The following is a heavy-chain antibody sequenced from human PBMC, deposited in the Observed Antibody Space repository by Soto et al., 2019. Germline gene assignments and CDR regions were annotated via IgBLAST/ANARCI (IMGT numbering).Heavy chain of an antibody. D-gene: IGHD3-3*01. J-gene: IGHJ4*02. CDR2: IYWDDDK. V-gene: IGHV2-5*02. CDR3: AHRVLRTVFGLVTTTAIYFDF. CDR1: GFSLTTSGVG. Sequence: QITLNESGPTVVRPTETLTLTCRFSGFSLTTSGVGVGWIRQSPGKAPEWLALIYWDDDKRYSASLKSRLTITKDTSKTPVVLTVSDLDPTDTATYNCAHRVLRTVFGLVTTTAIYFDFWGQGTPVAVSS.